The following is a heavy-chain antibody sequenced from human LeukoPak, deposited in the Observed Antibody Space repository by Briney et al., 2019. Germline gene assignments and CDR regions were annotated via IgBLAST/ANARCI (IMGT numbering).Heavy chain of an antibody. CDR3: ARSVEVTTIFGFDP. CDR1: GGSISSYY. D-gene: IGHD5-24*01. CDR2: IYYSGST. J-gene: IGHJ5*02. V-gene: IGHV4-59*08. Sequence: SETLCLTCTVSGGSISSYYWSWIRQPPGKGLEWIGYIYYSGSTNYNPSLKSRVTISVDTSKNQFSLKLSSVTAADTAVYYCARSVEVTTIFGFDPWGQGTLVTVSS.